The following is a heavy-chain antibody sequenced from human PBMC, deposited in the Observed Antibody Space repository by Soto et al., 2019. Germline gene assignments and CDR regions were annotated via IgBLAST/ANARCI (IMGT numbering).Heavy chain of an antibody. V-gene: IGHV3-23*01. Sequence: GGSLRLSCTASGLTFSHYVMSWVRQAPGRGLEWVSAVSGSGISTFYADSVKGRFIISRDNSKNTLYLQLNSLKAEDTAVYFCALVQIQQLENIFDYWGPRAFVTF. CDR3: ALVQIQQLENIFDY. J-gene: IGHJ4*02. CDR1: GLTFSHYV. D-gene: IGHD3-3*02. CDR2: VSGSGIST.